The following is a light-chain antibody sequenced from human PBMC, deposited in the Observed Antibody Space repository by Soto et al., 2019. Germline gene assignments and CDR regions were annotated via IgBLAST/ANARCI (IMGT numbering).Light chain of an antibody. CDR1: QSISSN. V-gene: IGKV3-15*01. CDR2: RTS. J-gene: IGKJ4*01. CDR3: QQYNNWPRST. Sequence: EIVMTQSPATLSVYPGERATLSCRASQSISSNLAWYQQKPGQAPRLLMFRTSSRATGFPARFSGSGSGTEFNLTISSLQFEDFGVYYCQQYNNWPRSTFGGGTKVDIK.